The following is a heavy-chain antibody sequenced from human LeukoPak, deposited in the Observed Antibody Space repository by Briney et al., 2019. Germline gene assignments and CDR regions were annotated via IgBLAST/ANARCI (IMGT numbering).Heavy chain of an antibody. CDR1: GWSFSGYY. D-gene: IGHD5-18*01. Sequence: SETLSLTCAVYGWSFSGYYWSWIRQPPGKGLEWIGEINHSGRTNYNPSLKSRVTISADTSKNQFSPKLSSVTAADTAVYYCARGGATPMVLSYWGQGTLVTVSS. V-gene: IGHV4-34*01. J-gene: IGHJ4*02. CDR2: INHSGRT. CDR3: ARGGATPMVLSY.